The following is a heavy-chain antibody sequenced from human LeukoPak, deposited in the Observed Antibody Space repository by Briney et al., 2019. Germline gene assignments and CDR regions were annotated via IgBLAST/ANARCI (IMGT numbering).Heavy chain of an antibody. D-gene: IGHD3-3*01. CDR2: INHSGST. CDR1: GGSFSGYY. CDR3: ARRGLRFLESVKYSWFDP. V-gene: IGHV4-34*01. Sequence: PETLSLTCAVYGGSFSGYYWTWIRQPPGKGLEWIGEINHSGSTNYNPSLKNRVTISLDTSKSQFSLKLSSVTAADTAIYFCARRGLRFLESVKYSWFDPWGQGTLVTVSS. J-gene: IGHJ5*02.